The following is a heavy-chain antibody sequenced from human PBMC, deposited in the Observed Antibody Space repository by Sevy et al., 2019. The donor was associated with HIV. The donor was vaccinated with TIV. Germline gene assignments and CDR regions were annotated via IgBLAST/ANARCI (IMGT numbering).Heavy chain of an antibody. Sequence: GGSLRLSCAASGFTFNTYAMHWVRQAPGKGLEWMSAISYDGSNEYYADSVRGRFTISRDNSKNTLDLQMNSLKGEDTVEYSCARDQSGWYGDYGYYYGMDVWGQGTTVTVSS. V-gene: IGHV3-30-3*01. CDR2: ISYDGSNE. D-gene: IGHD6-19*01. J-gene: IGHJ6*02. CDR3: ARDQSGWYGDYGYYYGMDV. CDR1: GFTFNTYA.